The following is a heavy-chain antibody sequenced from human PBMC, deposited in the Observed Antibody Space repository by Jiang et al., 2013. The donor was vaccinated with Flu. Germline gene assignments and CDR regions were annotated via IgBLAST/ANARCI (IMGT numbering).Heavy chain of an antibody. CDR3: ARKDGDY. V-gene: IGHV4-59*08. CDR1: GASISSYH. J-gene: IGHJ4*02. CDR2: IYHSGST. Sequence: PGLVKPSETLSLTCTVSGASISSYHWSWIRQPPGKGLEWIGYIYHSGSTNYNPSLKSRVTISVDTSKNQVSLKLSSVTAADTAVYYCARKDGDYWGQGTLVTVSS.